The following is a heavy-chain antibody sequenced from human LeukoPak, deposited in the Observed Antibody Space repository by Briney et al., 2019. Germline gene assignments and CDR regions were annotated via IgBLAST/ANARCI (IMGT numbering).Heavy chain of an antibody. V-gene: IGHV3-23*01. J-gene: IGHJ4*02. CDR2: ISGSGGST. Sequence: PGGSLRLSCAASGFTFSSYAMSWVRQAPGKGLEWVSAISGSGGSTYYADSVKGRFTISRDNSKNTLYLQMHSLRAEDTAVYYCAKGVGTSSTGELPYYFDYWGQGTLVTVSS. D-gene: IGHD3-10*01. CDR1: GFTFSSYA. CDR3: AKGVGTSSTGELPYYFDY.